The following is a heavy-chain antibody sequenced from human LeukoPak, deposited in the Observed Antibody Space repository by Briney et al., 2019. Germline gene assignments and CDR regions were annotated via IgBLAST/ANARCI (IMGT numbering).Heavy chain of an antibody. V-gene: IGHV1-18*04. CDR2: ISTYYGNT. Sequence: GASVKVSCKASGYTFTSYGISWVRQAPGQGLEWMGWISTYYGNTNYAQKLQGRVTMTTDTSTSTAYMELRSLRSDDTAVYYCAREGYYVSGRTNGYWGQGTLVTVSS. J-gene: IGHJ4*02. CDR3: AREGYYVSGRTNGY. D-gene: IGHD3-10*01. CDR1: GYTFTSYG.